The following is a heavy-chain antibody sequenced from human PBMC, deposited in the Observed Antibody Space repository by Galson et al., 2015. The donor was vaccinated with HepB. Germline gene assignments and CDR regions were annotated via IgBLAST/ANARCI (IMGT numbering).Heavy chain of an antibody. CDR2: ISYDGSNK. D-gene: IGHD3-10*01. CDR3: ARERVRYYGSGSYYKGFDY. V-gene: IGHV3-30*04. Sequence: SLRLSCAASGFTFSSYAMHWVRQAPGKGLEWVAVISYDGSNKYYADSVKGRFTISRDNSKNTLYLQMNSLRAEDTAVYYCARERVRYYGSGSYYKGFDYWGQGTLVTVSS. CDR1: GFTFSSYA. J-gene: IGHJ4*02.